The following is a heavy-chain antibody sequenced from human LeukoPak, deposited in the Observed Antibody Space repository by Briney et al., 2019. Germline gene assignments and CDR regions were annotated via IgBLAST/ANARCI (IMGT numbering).Heavy chain of an antibody. V-gene: IGHV1-2*02. J-gene: IGHJ4*02. CDR2: INPNNGDT. CDR3: ASYPRSVDTPPFDY. Sequence: ASVKVSCKASGYSFTAQYIHWLRQAPGQGLEWMGWINPNNGDTKYAQNFQGRVIITRDTSTTTAYMELSSLRSDDTAVYFCASYPRSVDTPPFDYWGQGPLVPVTS. CDR1: GYSFTAQY. D-gene: IGHD3-16*02.